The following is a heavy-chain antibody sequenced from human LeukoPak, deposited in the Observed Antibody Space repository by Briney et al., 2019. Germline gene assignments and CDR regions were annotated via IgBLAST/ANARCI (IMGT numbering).Heavy chain of an antibody. Sequence: SDTQSLICTVCVASDSITDDFWTSSPQPGGKGLDRLGRIYACANTDYNPALQIRVTMSLDTSKNQFSLNMNSVTAADSAVYFCARYREGYNYVPHALDIWGQGTVVTVSS. J-gene: IGHJ3*02. V-gene: IGHV4-61*02. CDR1: VASDSITDDF. CDR2: IYACANT. D-gene: IGHD5-24*01. CDR3: ARYREGYNYVPHALDI.